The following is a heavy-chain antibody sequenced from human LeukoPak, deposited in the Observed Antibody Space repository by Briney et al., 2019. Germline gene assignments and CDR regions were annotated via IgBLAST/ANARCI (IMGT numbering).Heavy chain of an antibody. CDR2: IYHSGST. Sequence: SETLSLTCTVSGYSISSGYYWGWIRQPPGKGLEWIGSIYHSGSTYYNPSLKSRVTISVDTSKNQFSLKLSSVTAADTAVYYCARDLSMADLGWFDPWGQGTLVTVSS. D-gene: IGHD2-8*01. J-gene: IGHJ5*02. CDR1: GYSISSGYY. V-gene: IGHV4-38-2*02. CDR3: ARDLSMADLGWFDP.